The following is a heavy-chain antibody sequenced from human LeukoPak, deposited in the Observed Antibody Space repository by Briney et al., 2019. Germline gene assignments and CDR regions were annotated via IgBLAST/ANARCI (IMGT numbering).Heavy chain of an antibody. D-gene: IGHD2-15*01. CDR3: ARVSCSGGSCYYFDC. Sequence: PGGSLRLSCAASRFTFSDYYMSRIRQAPGKGLEWVSYISSSSSYTNYADSVKGRFTISRDNAKNSLYLQMNSLRAEDTAVYYCARVSCSGGSCYYFDCWGQGTLVTVSS. V-gene: IGHV3-11*06. CDR1: RFTFSDYY. J-gene: IGHJ4*02. CDR2: ISSSSSYT.